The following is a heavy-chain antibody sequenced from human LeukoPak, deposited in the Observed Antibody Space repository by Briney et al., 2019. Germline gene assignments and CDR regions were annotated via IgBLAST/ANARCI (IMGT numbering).Heavy chain of an antibody. CDR2: ISSSSSYT. V-gene: IGHV3-11*06. CDR1: GFTFSDDY. J-gene: IGHJ3*02. D-gene: IGHD5-12*01. Sequence: GGSLRLSCAASGFTFSDDYMSWIRQAPGKGLEWVSYISSSSSYTNYADSVKGRFTISRDNAKNSLYLQMNSLRAEDTAVYYCARDLSSATIGLDAFDIWGQGTMVTVSS. CDR3: ARDLSSATIGLDAFDI.